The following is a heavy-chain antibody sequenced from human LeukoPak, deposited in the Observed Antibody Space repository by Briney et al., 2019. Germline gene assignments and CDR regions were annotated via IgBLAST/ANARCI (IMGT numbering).Heavy chain of an antibody. V-gene: IGHV1-8*01. J-gene: IGHJ5*02. Sequence: ASVKVSRKASGYTFTSYDINWVRQATGQGLEWMGWMNPNSGNTGYAQKFQGRVTMTRNTSISTAYMELSSLRSEDTAVYYCASRRFGGNWFDPWGQGTLVTVSS. CDR2: MNPNSGNT. CDR3: ASRRFGGNWFDP. D-gene: IGHD3-16*01. CDR1: GYTFTSYD.